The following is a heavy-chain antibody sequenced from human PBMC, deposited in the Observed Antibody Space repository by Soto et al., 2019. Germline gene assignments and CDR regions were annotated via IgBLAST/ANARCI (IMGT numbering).Heavy chain of an antibody. CDR3: ARDRREPYDYGLDV. V-gene: IGHV3-13*04. Sequence: EVQLVESGGGLVQPGGSVRLSCAASGFTFSTYDMYWVRQPTGKGLEWVTSIGTAGDTYYPGSVKGRFTISRENAKSSLYLQMNSLRVGDTAVYYCARDRREPYDYGLDVWGQGTTVTVS. J-gene: IGHJ6*02. CDR1: GFTFSTYD. CDR2: IGTAGDT. D-gene: IGHD1-1*01.